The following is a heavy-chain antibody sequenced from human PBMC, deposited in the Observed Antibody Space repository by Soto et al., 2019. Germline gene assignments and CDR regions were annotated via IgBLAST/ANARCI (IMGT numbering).Heavy chain of an antibody. V-gene: IGHV4-59*01. Sequence: PSETLSLTCTVPGGSLSSYYWTWIRQSPGKGLEWIGYVYFSGNTNYNPSLKSRVTISIDTSKNEFSLRLSSVTAADTAVYFCARSVAVPGAHIDYWGQGTQVTVSS. J-gene: IGHJ4*02. D-gene: IGHD6-19*01. CDR2: VYFSGNT. CDR1: GGSLSSYY. CDR3: ARSVAVPGAHIDY.